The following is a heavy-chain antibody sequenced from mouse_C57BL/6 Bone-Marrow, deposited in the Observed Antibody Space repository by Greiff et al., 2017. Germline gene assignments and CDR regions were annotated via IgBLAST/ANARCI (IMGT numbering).Heavy chain of an antibody. J-gene: IGHJ1*03. CDR3: ARDAGLGDFDV. V-gene: IGHV7-1*01. CDR1: GFTFSDFY. Sequence: EVQRVESGGGMVQSGRSLRLSCATSGFTFSDFYMEWVRQAPGKGLEWIAASRNKANDYTTEYSASVKGRFIVSRDTSQSILYLQMNALRAEDTAIYYCARDAGLGDFDVWGTGTTVTVSS. D-gene: IGHD3-3*01. CDR2: SRNKANDYTT.